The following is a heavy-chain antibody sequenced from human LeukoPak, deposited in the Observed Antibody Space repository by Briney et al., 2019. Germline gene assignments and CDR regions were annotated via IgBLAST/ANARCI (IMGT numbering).Heavy chain of an antibody. Sequence: GGSLRLSCAVSGSSFSIYDMHWVRQATGQGLEWVSAIGGGSDTYYSDSVKGRFTISRDNSKSSVFLQMNSLRAEDTAVYYCAKAEWELPQTDYWGQGTLVTVSS. D-gene: IGHD1-26*01. V-gene: IGHV3-13*01. J-gene: IGHJ4*02. CDR3: AKAEWELPQTDY. CDR1: GSSFSIYD. CDR2: IGGGSDT.